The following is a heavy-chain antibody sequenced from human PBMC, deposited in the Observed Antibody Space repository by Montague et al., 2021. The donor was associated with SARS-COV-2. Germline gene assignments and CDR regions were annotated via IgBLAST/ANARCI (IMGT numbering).Heavy chain of an antibody. CDR2: IYQSGSA. CDR3: ARGTRMYGMDF. J-gene: IGHJ6*02. CDR1: GGSVSSCDYS. Sequence: TLSLTCVVSGGSVSSCDYSWSWIQQSPGKGLEWIGYIYQSGSAYYNPSLKSRVTISIATSNNQFSLNLRSVTAADTGLYACARGTRMYGMDFWGQGTTVTVSS. V-gene: IGHV4-30-2*06. D-gene: IGHD3-10*01.